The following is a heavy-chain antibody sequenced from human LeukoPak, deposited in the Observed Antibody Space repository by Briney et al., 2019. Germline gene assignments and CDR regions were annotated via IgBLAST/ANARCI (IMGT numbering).Heavy chain of an antibody. D-gene: IGHD2-2*01. Sequence: SETLSLTCAVYGGSFSGYYWSWIRQPPGKGLEWIGEINHSGSTNYNPSLRGRVTISVDTSKNQFSLKLSSMTAADTAVYYCARPAWFDPWGQGTLVTVSS. CDR1: GGSFSGYY. V-gene: IGHV4-34*01. CDR3: ARPAWFDP. CDR2: INHSGST. J-gene: IGHJ5*02.